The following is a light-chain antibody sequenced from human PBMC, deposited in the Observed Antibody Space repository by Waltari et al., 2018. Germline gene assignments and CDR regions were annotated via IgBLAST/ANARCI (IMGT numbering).Light chain of an antibody. J-gene: IGKJ2*01. CDR3: MQGTHWPYT. CDR1: QSLVHSDGNTH. V-gene: IGKV2-30*02. CDR2: RVS. Sequence: DVVMTQSPLSLPVTLGQPAPISCKSSQSLVHSDGNTHLNWFPQRPGQSPRRLIYRVSNRDPGVPDRFSGGGSGTDFTLKISRVEAEDVGVYYCMQGTHWPYTFGQGTRLDIK.